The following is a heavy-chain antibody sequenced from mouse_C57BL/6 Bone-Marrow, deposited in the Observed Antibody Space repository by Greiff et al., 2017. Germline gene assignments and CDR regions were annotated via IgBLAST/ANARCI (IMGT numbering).Heavy chain of an antibody. CDR2: INPSNGGT. J-gene: IGHJ4*01. V-gene: IGHV1-53*01. Sequence: QVQLQQPGTELVKPGASVKLSCKASGYTFTSYWMHWVKQRPGQGLEWIGNINPSNGGTNYNEKFKSKATLTVDKSSSTAYMQLSSLTSEASAVYYGARSPYYYGSSYAMDYWGQGTSVTVSS. CDR3: ARSPYYYGSSYAMDY. D-gene: IGHD1-1*01. CDR1: GYTFTSYW.